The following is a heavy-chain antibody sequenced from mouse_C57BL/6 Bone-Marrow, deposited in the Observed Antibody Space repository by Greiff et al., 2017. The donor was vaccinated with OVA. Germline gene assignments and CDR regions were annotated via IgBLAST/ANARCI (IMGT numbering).Heavy chain of an antibody. V-gene: IGHV10-1*01. CDR1: GFSFNTYA. J-gene: IGHJ4*01. CDR2: IRSKSNNYAT. Sequence: EVMLVESGGGLVQPKGSLKLSCAASGFSFNTYAMNWVRQAPGKGLEWVARIRSKSNNYATYYADSVKDRFTISRDDSESMLYLQMNNLKTEDTAMYYCVRHGPKDAMDYWGQGTSVTVSS. CDR3: VRHGPKDAMDY.